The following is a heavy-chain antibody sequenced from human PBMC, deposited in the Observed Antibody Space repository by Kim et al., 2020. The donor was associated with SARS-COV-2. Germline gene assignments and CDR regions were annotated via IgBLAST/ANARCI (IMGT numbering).Heavy chain of an antibody. CDR3: ARSEVASAPDH. CDR2: ITWNAGRL. D-gene: IGHD2-2*01. V-gene: IGHV3-43*01. Sequence: GGSLRLSCVASGFTFSGYTMHWVRQAPLRGLEWVSLITWNAGRLSYIDSVKGRFTISRDNTRNSLFLQMNGLRSDDTAIYYCARSEVASAPDHWGQGTL. J-gene: IGHJ4*02. CDR1: GFTFSGYT.